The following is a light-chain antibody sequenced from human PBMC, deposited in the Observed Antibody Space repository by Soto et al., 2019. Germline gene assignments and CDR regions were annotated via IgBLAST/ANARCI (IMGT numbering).Light chain of an antibody. CDR2: ASS. Sequence: DIQLTQSPSFLSASVGDRVTITCRASQGISSYLAWYQQTPGKAPKLLIYASSTLQSGVPSRFSGSGSGTEFTLTISNLQPEDFATYFCQQLNTFPIIFGQGTRL. CDR3: QQLNTFPII. V-gene: IGKV1-9*01. J-gene: IGKJ5*01. CDR1: QGISSY.